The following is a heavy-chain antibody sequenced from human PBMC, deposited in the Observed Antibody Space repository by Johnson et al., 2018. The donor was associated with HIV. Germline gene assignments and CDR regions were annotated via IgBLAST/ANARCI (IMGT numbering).Heavy chain of an antibody. J-gene: IGHJ3*02. V-gene: IGHV3-11*04. D-gene: IGHD3-22*01. Sequence: QVQLVESGGGLVQPGGSLRLSCAASGFIFSDYYMSWIRQTPGKGLEWVSYISSSGGTIYYADSVKGRFPISRDNAKNSLYLQMNSLRAEDTAVYYCARDRGYWDAFDIWGQGTMVIVSS. CDR3: ARDRGYWDAFDI. CDR1: GFIFSDYY. CDR2: ISSSGGTI.